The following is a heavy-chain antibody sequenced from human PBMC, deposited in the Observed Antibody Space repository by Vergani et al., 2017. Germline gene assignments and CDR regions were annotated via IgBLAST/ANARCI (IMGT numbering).Heavy chain of an antibody. CDR2: IWYDGSKK. J-gene: IGHJ6*03. CDR1: GFTFSSYG. D-gene: IGHD3-16*01. V-gene: IGHV3-33*01. CDR3: ARTIGAYYMDV. Sequence: QVQLVESGGGVVQPGRSLRLSCAASGFTFSSYGMHWVRQAPGKGLEWVAVIWYDGSKKYYADSVKGRFTISRDNSKNTLFVQMNILRAEDTAVYYCARTIGAYYMDVWGKGTTVTVSS.